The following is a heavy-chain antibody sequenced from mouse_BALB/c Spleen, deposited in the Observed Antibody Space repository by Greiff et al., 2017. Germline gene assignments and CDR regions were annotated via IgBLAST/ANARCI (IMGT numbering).Heavy chain of an antibody. CDR2: IDPYNGGT. D-gene: IGHD2-4*01. CDR1: GYAFTSYN. V-gene: IGHV1S135*01. Sequence: VQLQQSGPELVKPGASVKVSCTASGYAFTSYNMYWVKQSHGKSLEWIGYIDPYNGGTSYNQKFKGKATLTVDKSSSTAYMHLNSLTSEDSAVYYCARGDDYDEAYAMDYWGQGTSVTVSS. J-gene: IGHJ4*01. CDR3: ARGDDYDEAYAMDY.